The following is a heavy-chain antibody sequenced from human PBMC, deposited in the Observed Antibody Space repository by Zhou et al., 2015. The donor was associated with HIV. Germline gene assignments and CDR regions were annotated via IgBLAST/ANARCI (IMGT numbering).Heavy chain of an antibody. Sequence: LLQSGPEVRKPGSSVKVSCKASGGTFSGSDLSWVRQAPGQGLEWMGRITPMFQTHNYAEKFRARLNITVDRHTSAAYMELSSLTSEDTAVYYCARGNIAATNFDYWGQGTLVTVSS. CDR1: GGTFSGSD. CDR2: ITPMFQTH. CDR3: ARGNIAATNFDY. D-gene: IGHD6-25*01. J-gene: IGHJ4*02. V-gene: IGHV1-69*06.